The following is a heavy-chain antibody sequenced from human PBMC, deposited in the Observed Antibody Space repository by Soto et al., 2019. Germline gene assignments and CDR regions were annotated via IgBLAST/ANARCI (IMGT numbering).Heavy chain of an antibody. J-gene: IGHJ4*02. CDR3: ARIFGAGASFFRY. Sequence: XGPTLRHTPQTLTLSCTFGLFSLITTGMCVSWIRQSPGKALEWLALIDWDDDKYYSTSLKTRLTVSKDTSKHQVVLTMTNMDPVDTATYYCARIFGAGASFFRYWGQGTQVTFTS. D-gene: IGHD3-16*01. CDR2: IDWDDDK. V-gene: IGHV2-70*01. CDR1: LFSLITTGMC.